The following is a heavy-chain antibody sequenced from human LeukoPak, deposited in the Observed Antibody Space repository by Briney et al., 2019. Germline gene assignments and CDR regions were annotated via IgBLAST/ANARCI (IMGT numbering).Heavy chain of an antibody. Sequence: SETLSLTCTISGYSISSGYYWGWIRQPPGKGLEWIGSIYHSGSTYYNPSLKSRVTISVDTSKNQFSLKLSSVTAADTAVYYCARGLYGYCSSTSCYAFDIWGQGTMVTVSS. V-gene: IGHV4-38-2*02. CDR3: ARGLYGYCSSTSCYAFDI. D-gene: IGHD2-2*01. CDR1: GYSISSGYY. J-gene: IGHJ3*02. CDR2: IYHSGST.